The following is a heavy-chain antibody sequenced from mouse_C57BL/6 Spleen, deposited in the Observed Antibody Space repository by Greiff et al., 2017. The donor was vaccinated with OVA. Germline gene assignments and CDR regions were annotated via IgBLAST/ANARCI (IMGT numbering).Heavy chain of an antibody. CDR2: INPNNGGT. J-gene: IGHJ1*03. Sequence: EVQRVESGPELVKPGASVKMSCKASGYTFTDYNMHWVKQSHGKSLEWIGYINPNNGGTSYNQKFKGKATLTVNKSSSTAYMERRSLTSEDSAVYYCARDYYGSSYDWYFDVWGTGTTVTVSS. CDR3: ARDYYGSSYDWYFDV. CDR1: GYTFTDYN. V-gene: IGHV1-22*01. D-gene: IGHD1-1*01.